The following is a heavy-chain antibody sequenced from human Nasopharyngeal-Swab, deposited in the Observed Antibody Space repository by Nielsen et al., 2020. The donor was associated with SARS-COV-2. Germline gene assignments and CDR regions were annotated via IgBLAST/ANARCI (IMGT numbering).Heavy chain of an antibody. V-gene: IGHV3-48*02. CDR2: ISSSSSTT. Sequence: GGSLRLSCAASGFTFSTYRMNWVRQAPGKGLEWVSYISSSSSTTYYADSVKGRFTISRDNAKNSLYLQMNSLRDEDTAVYYCARDVAAGTTTGLGYWGQGTLVTASS. CDR1: GFTFSTYR. CDR3: ARDVAAGTTTGLGY. D-gene: IGHD1-7*01. J-gene: IGHJ4*02.